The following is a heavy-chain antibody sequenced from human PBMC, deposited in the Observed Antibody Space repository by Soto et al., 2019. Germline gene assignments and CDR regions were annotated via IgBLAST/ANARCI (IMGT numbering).Heavy chain of an antibody. J-gene: IGHJ4*02. CDR2: ISTYKGNT. Sequence: QVQLVQSGPEVKKPGASVKVSCKTSGYTFTSYGISWGRQAPGQGLEWMGWISTYKGNTNYAQKFQGRVTMTTDTSTSTAYMELRSLSSDDTAVYYCATRSPAFDYWGQGTLVTVSS. V-gene: IGHV1-18*01. CDR1: GYTFTSYG. CDR3: ATRSPAFDY.